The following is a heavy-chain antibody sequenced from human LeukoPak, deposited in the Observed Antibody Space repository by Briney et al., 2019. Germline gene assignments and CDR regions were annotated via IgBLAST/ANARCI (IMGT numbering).Heavy chain of an antibody. Sequence: SETLSLTCAVSGYSISSGYYWSWIRQPPGKGLEWIGYIYYSGSTNYNPSLKSRVTISVDTSKNQFSLKLSSVTAADTAVYYCARDPWSYYYMDVWGKGTTVTVSS. V-gene: IGHV4-61*01. CDR2: IYYSGST. CDR1: GYSISSGYY. CDR3: ARDPWSYYYMDV. D-gene: IGHD2-8*01. J-gene: IGHJ6*03.